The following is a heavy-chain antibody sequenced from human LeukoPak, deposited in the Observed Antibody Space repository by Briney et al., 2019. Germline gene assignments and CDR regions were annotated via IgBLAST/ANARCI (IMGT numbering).Heavy chain of an antibody. V-gene: IGHV1-18*01. CDR2: INPYNGNR. Sequence: ASVKVSCKTSGYRFITFGINWVRQAPGQGLEWMGWINPYNGNRYYAKKFQGRFNMTTDTSTSTAYMELRSLRSDDTAVYYCAREKVGYSRTDPYRDWGQGTLVTVSS. CDR1: GYRFITFG. CDR3: AREKVGYSRTDPYRD. J-gene: IGHJ4*02. D-gene: IGHD6-13*01.